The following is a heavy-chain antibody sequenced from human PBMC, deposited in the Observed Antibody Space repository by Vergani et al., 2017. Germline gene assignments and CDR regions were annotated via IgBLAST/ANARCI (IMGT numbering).Heavy chain of an antibody. Sequence: EVQLVESGGGLVQPGGSLRLSCAASGFTFSTYDMHWVRQATGKGLEWVSAIGTAGETYYQDSVKRRITITRENAKNSLYLQMNGLRAGDTAVYYCARRDSSSPALDYWGQGTLVTVSS. CDR1: GFTFSTYD. D-gene: IGHD6-6*01. CDR3: ARRDSSSPALDY. J-gene: IGHJ4*02. CDR2: IGTAGET. V-gene: IGHV3-13*01.